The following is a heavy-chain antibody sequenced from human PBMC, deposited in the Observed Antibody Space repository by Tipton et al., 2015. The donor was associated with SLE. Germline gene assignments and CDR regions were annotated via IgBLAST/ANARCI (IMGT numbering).Heavy chain of an antibody. CDR2: LYAGGST. V-gene: IGHV4-39*01. CDR3: ARHRSGSSWLDP. CDR1: GVSISTSRYY. D-gene: IGHD1-26*01. J-gene: IGHJ5*02. Sequence: TLSLTCSVSGVSISTSRYYWGWISQAPGQGLEWVGSLYAGGSTYFHPSLKSRASISADASKNHFSLKVSSVTAADTAVYYCARHRSGSSWLDPWGQGTLVTVAS.